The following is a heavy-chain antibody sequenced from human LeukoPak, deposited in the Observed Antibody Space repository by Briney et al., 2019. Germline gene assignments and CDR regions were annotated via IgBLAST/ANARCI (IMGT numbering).Heavy chain of an antibody. V-gene: IGHV3-48*01. CDR2: ISSSSSTI. CDR1: GFTFSSYS. J-gene: IGHJ4*02. D-gene: IGHD3-10*01. Sequence: GGSLRLSCAASGFTFSSYSMNWVRQAPGKGLEWVSYISSSSSTIYYADSVKGRFTISGDNSKNTLYLQMNSLGAEDTAVYYCAKDYYYGSGSYYTEFDYWGQGTLVTVSS. CDR3: AKDYYYGSGSYYTEFDY.